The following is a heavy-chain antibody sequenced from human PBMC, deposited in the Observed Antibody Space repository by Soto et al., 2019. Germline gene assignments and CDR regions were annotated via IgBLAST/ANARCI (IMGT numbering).Heavy chain of an antibody. Sequence: SETLSLTCTVSGGSISSGGYYWSWIRQHPGKGLEWIGFIYYSGSTYYNPSLKSRVTISVDTSKNQFSLKLSSVTAADTAVYYCARVPYYYDSSGYYLVGRYFDYWGQGTLVTVSS. CDR2: IYYSGST. D-gene: IGHD3-22*01. V-gene: IGHV4-31*03. CDR1: GGSISSGGYY. CDR3: ARVPYYYDSSGYYLVGRYFDY. J-gene: IGHJ4*02.